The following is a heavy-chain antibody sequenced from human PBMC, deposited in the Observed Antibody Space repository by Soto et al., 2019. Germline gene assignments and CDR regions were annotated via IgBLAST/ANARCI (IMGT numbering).Heavy chain of an antibody. V-gene: IGHV4-34*01. CDR3: ARGGSNDWQVALDI. CDR2: INHSGNN. CDR1: GGSFSTYY. Sequence: QLQQWGAGLLKPSETLSLTCVVSGGSFSTYYYNWIRQSPGKGLEWIGEINHSGNNNYSPSLKSRVTMSFDTSTNQYSLKLTSVTAADTAVYYCARGGSNDWQVALDIWGQGTLVTVSS. D-gene: IGHD3-9*01. J-gene: IGHJ3*02.